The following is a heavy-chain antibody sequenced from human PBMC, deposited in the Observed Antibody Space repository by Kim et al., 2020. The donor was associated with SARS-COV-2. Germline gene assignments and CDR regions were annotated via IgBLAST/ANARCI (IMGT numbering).Heavy chain of an antibody. D-gene: IGHD3-10*01. V-gene: IGHV3-33*01. J-gene: IGHJ3*01. CDR3: ARDYYGLGSYSGFDV. Sequence: GGSLRLSCAASGFTFSSFGMHWVRQAPGKGLEWVAVIWYDGSNKECGDSVKGRFTISRDNSKSTLYLQMNSLRVEDTAVYYCARDYYGLGSYSGFDVWGQGTAVTVSS. CDR2: IWYDGSNK. CDR1: GFTFSSFG.